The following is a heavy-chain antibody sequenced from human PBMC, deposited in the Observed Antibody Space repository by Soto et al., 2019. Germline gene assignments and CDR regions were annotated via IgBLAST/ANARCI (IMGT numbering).Heavy chain of an antibody. Sequence: GGSLRLSCAASGFTFSSYAMHWVRKAPGKGLEWVAVISYDGSNKYYADSVKGRFTISRDNSKNTLYLQMNSLRAEDTAVYYCARDFITGTTPVFDYWGQGTLVTVSS. CDR2: ISYDGSNK. D-gene: IGHD1-7*01. V-gene: IGHV3-30-3*01. J-gene: IGHJ4*02. CDR1: GFTFSSYA. CDR3: ARDFITGTTPVFDY.